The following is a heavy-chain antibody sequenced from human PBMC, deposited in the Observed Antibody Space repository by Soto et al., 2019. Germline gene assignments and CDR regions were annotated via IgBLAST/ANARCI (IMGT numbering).Heavy chain of an antibody. V-gene: IGHV3-48*03. D-gene: IGHD5-18*01. CDR1: GFTFSSYQ. CDR3: ARVASYSYGSDAFDI. CDR2: ITSSGSTT. Sequence: ESGGGLVQPGGSLRLSCGASGFTFSSYQMNWVRQAPGKGLEWVSYITSSGSTTYYADSVKGRFTISRDNAKNSLYLQMNSLRAEDTAVYYCARVASYSYGSDAFDIWGQGTMVIVSS. J-gene: IGHJ3*02.